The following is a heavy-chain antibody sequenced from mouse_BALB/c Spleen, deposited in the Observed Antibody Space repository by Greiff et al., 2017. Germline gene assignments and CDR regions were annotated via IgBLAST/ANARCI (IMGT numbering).Heavy chain of an antibody. Sequence: VQLQQPGAELVKPGASVKLSCKASGYTFTSYYMYWVKQRPGQGLEWIGGINPSNGGTNFNEKFKSKATLTVDKSSSTAYMQLSSLTSEDSAVYYCTREITTWFAYWGQGTLVTVSA. J-gene: IGHJ3*01. CDR3: TREITTWFAY. CDR1: GYTFTSYY. D-gene: IGHD2-4*01. V-gene: IGHV1S81*02. CDR2: INPSNGGT.